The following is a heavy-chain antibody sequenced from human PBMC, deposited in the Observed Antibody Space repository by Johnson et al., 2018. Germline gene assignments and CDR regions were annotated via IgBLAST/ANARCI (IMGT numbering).Heavy chain of an antibody. CDR2: IWYDGSNK. D-gene: IGHD5-24*01. CDR1: GFTFSSYG. CDR3: TKRPGRDGAGAFDI. V-gene: IGHV3-33*06. J-gene: IGHJ3*02. Sequence: QVQLQESGGGVVQPGRSLRLSCAASGFTFSSYGMHWVRQAPGKGLEWVAVIWYDGSNKYYADSVKGRFTISRDNSKNTLYLQMNSLRADDAAVYYCTKRPGRDGAGAFDIGGQGTIVTVSS.